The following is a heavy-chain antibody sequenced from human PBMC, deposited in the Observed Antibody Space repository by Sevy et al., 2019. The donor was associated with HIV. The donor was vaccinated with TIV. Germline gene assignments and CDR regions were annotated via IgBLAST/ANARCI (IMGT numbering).Heavy chain of an antibody. CDR3: ATTTYDSSGYYWYYFDY. D-gene: IGHD3-22*01. V-gene: IGHV3-23*01. CDR1: GFTFSSYA. CDR2: ISGSGSST. J-gene: IGHJ4*02. Sequence: GGSLRLSCAASGFTFSSYAMSWVRQAPGKGLEWVSAISGSGSSTYYADSVKGRFTISRDNTKNTLYLQMNSLRAEDTVVYYCATTTYDSSGYYWYYFDYWGQGILVTVSS.